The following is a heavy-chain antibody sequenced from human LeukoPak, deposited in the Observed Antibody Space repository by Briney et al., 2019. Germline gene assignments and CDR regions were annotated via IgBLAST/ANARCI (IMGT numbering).Heavy chain of an antibody. CDR2: MNPNSGNT. Sequence: ASVKVSCKASGYTFTSYGISWVRQAPGQGLEWMGWMNPNSGNTGYAQKFQGRVTMTRNTSISTAYMELSSLRSEDTAVYYCARFSSKTEIDYWGQGTLVTVSS. CDR3: ARFSSKTEIDY. J-gene: IGHJ4*02. D-gene: IGHD6-13*01. V-gene: IGHV1-8*02. CDR1: GYTFTSYG.